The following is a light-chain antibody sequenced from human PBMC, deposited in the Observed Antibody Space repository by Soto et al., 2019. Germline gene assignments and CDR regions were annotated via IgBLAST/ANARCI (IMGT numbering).Light chain of an antibody. Sequence: EMVMTRSPATLSVSPGERATLSCRASQSVSSNLAWYQQKPGQAPKLLIYGASNRATGIPDRFSGSGSGTDFTLTISRLEPEDIAVYYCQQFGRSPRTFGQGTKVDIK. J-gene: IGKJ1*01. CDR1: QSVSSN. CDR3: QQFGRSPRT. V-gene: IGKV3-20*01. CDR2: GAS.